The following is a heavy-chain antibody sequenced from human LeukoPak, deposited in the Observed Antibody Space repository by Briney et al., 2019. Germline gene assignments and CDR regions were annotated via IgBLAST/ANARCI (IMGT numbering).Heavy chain of an antibody. CDR2: INHSGST. J-gene: IGHJ4*02. D-gene: IGHD6-19*01. CDR3: ATALAVAGPA. V-gene: IGHV4-34*01. Sequence: PSETLSLTCAVYGGSFSGDYWSWIRQPPGKGLEWIGEINHSGSTNYNPSLKSRVTISVDTSKNQFSLKLSSVTAADTAVYYCATALAVAGPAWGQGTLVTVSS. CDR1: GGSFSGDY.